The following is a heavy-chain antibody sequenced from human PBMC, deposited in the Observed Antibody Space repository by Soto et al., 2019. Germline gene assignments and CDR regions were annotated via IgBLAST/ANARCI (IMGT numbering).Heavy chain of an antibody. D-gene: IGHD3-16*01. CDR1: GFTFSSYG. Sequence: GGSLRLSCAASGFTFSSYGMHWVRQAPGKGLEWVTVISYDGSNKYYADSVKGRFTISRDNSKNTLYLQMNSLRAEDTAVYYCARDLGGPDYWGRGTSVTVSS. CDR2: ISYDGSNK. V-gene: IGHV3-30*03. J-gene: IGHJ4*02. CDR3: ARDLGGPDY.